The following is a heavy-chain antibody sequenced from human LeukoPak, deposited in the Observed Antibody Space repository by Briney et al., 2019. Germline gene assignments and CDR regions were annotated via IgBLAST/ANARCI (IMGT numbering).Heavy chain of an antibody. J-gene: IGHJ4*02. V-gene: IGHV3-7*01. CDR1: GFTFSSHW. D-gene: IGHD3-16*01. CDR3: ARAPAFGTVDY. Sequence: GGPLRLSCAASGFTFSSHWMSWVRQAPGKGLEWVANIKPDGSEKYPVDSVKGRFTVTRDNAKNSLYLQRNRLRDEDSAVYYCARAPAFGTVDYWGQGTLVTVSS. CDR2: IKPDGSEK.